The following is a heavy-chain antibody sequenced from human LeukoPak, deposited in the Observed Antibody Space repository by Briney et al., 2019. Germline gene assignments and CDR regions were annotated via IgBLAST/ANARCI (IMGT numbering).Heavy chain of an antibody. J-gene: IGHJ5*02. CDR1: GYTFTGYY. D-gene: IGHD3-10*01. V-gene: IGHV1-2*02. Sequence: ASVKVSCKASGYTFTGYYIHWVRHAPGQGPEWMGWINPHSGATNYAQKFQGRVTMTRDTSISTAFMELSSLRSDDTAMYYCSRDLLMYYSGSGESTWGQGTQVTVSS. CDR3: SRDLLMYYSGSGEST. CDR2: INPHSGAT.